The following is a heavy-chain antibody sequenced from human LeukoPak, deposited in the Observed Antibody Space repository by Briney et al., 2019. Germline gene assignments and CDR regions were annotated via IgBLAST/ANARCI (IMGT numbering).Heavy chain of an antibody. V-gene: IGHV4-61*08. J-gene: IGHJ5*01. D-gene: IGHD3-10*01. CDR2: IYYTGST. CDR3: AGDYYGSGVNWFDS. CDR1: GGSVSSGGYY. Sequence: SETLSLTCTVSGGSVSSGGYYWSWIRQPPGKGLEWIGYIYYTGSTNYSPSLKSRVTISVDTSKNQFSLKLSSVTPADTAVYYCAGDYYGSGVNWFDSWGQGTLVTVSS.